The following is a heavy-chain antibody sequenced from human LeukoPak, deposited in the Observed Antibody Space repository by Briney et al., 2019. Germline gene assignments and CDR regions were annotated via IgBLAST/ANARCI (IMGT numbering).Heavy chain of an antibody. D-gene: IGHD5-18*01. CDR1: GFAFSSYE. J-gene: IGHJ4*02. V-gene: IGHV3-48*03. Sequence: GGSLRLSCAASGFAFSSYEMNWVRQAPGKRLEWFSYISSSGSTIYYADSVKGRFTISRDNAKNSLYLQMNSLRAEDTAVYYCARTYTAMVHFDYWGQGTLVTVSS. CDR3: ARTYTAMVHFDY. CDR2: ISSSGSTI.